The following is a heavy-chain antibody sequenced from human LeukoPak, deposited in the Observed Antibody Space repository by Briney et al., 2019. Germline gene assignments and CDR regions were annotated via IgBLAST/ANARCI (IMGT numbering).Heavy chain of an antibody. V-gene: IGHV3-23*01. CDR1: GFTFSTYA. CDR2: MSGSGGST. CDR3: AKLASGAVAGYFDY. D-gene: IGHD6-19*01. Sequence: GGSLRLSCAASGFTFSTYAMSWVRQAPGKGLEWVSGMSGSGGSTYYADSVKGRFTISRDNSKKTLNLQMNSLRAEDTAVYYCAKLASGAVAGYFDYWGQGILVTVSS. J-gene: IGHJ4*02.